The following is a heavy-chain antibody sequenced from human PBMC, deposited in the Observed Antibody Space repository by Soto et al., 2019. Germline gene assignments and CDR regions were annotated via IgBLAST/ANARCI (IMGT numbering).Heavy chain of an antibody. Sequence: TSETLSLTCAVYGGSFSGYYWSWIRQPPGKGLEWIGEINHSGSTNYNPSLKSRVTISVDTSKNQFSPKLSSVTAADTAVYYCARGLDRIAVAGTWWFDPWGQGTLVTVSS. CDR3: ARGLDRIAVAGTWWFDP. D-gene: IGHD6-19*01. CDR1: GGSFSGYY. J-gene: IGHJ5*02. CDR2: INHSGST. V-gene: IGHV4-34*01.